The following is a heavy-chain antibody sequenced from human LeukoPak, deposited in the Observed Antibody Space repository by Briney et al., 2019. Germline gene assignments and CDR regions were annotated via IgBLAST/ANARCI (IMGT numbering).Heavy chain of an antibody. Sequence: GESLKISCQTSGYSFSSYWIAWVRQMPGKGLEWMGIIYPGNSNTIYSPSFQGQVSISADKYISTVYLQWSSLKASDTAIYYCASSGSYPRGWFDPWGQGTLVTVSS. J-gene: IGHJ5*02. CDR2: IYPGNSNT. CDR3: ASSGSYPRGWFDP. V-gene: IGHV5-51*01. D-gene: IGHD3-10*01. CDR1: GYSFSSYW.